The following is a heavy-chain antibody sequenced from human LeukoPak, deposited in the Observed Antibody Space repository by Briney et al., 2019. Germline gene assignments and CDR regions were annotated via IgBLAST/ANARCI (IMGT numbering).Heavy chain of an antibody. J-gene: IGHJ3*02. V-gene: IGHV3-9*01. CDR2: ISWNSGSI. CDR1: GFTFDDYA. D-gene: IGHD3-22*01. Sequence: GRSLRLSCVASGFTFDDYAMHWVRQAPGKGLEWVSSISWNSGSINYADSVKGRFTISRDNAKNSLYLQMSSLRAEDTAVYYCARDSPLDHYYDSSGYYDAFDIWGQGTMVTVSS. CDR3: ARDSPLDHYYDSSGYYDAFDI.